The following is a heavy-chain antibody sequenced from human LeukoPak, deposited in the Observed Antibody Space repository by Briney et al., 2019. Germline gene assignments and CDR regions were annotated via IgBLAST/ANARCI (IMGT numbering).Heavy chain of an antibody. CDR1: GGPISSGGYY. J-gene: IGHJ5*02. CDR3: ARDGPYSSSWNWFDP. V-gene: IGHV4-30-2*01. Sequence: SETLSLTCTVSGGPISSGGYYWSWIRQPPGKGLEWIGYIYHSGSTYYNPSLKSRVTISVDRSKNQFSLKLSSVTAADTAVYYCARDGPYSSSWNWFDPWGQGTLVTVSS. CDR2: IYHSGST. D-gene: IGHD6-13*01.